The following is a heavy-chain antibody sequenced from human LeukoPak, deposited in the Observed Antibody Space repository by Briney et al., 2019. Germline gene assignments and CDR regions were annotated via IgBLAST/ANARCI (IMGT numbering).Heavy chain of an antibody. V-gene: IGHV3-48*04. Sequence: GGSLRLSCTASGFTFSSYSMNWVRQAPGKGLEWVSYISSSSSTIYYADSVKGRFTISRDNAENSLDLQMNSLRVEDTAVYYCASYGRDSTGYFYYGLDVWGQGTTVTVSS. CDR2: ISSSSSTI. J-gene: IGHJ6*02. D-gene: IGHD3-9*01. CDR1: GFTFSSYS. CDR3: ASYGRDSTGYFYYGLDV.